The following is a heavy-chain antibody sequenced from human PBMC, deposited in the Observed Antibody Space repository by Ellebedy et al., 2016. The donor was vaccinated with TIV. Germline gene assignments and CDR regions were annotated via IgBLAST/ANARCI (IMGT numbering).Heavy chain of an antibody. Sequence: SETLSLTXAVSGGSISGYYWSWIRQPPGKGLEWIGYIHYSGSTDYNPSLKSRVTISVDTSKNQFSLQLSSVTAADTAVYYCARIHRFCSGGRCYVFDNWGQGTLVTVSS. J-gene: IGHJ4*02. V-gene: IGHV4-59*08. CDR2: IHYSGST. CDR3: ARIHRFCSGGRCYVFDN. CDR1: GGSISGYY. D-gene: IGHD2-15*01.